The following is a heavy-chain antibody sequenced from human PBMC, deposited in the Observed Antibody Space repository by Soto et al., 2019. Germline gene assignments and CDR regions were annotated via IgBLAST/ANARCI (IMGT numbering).Heavy chain of an antibody. CDR2: IYYSGST. CDR1: GGSISSGGYY. Sequence: SETLSLTCTVSGGSISSGGYYWSWIRQHPGKGLEWIGYIYYSGSTYYNPSLKSRVTISVDTSKNQFSLKLSSVTAADTAVYYCARGAPLSSWYLRYYYYGMDVWGQGTTVTVSS. J-gene: IGHJ6*02. CDR3: ARGAPLSSWYLRYYYYGMDV. V-gene: IGHV4-31*03. D-gene: IGHD6-13*01.